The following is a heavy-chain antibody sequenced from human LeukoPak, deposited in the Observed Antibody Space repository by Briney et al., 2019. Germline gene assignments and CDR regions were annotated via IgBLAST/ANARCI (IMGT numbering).Heavy chain of an antibody. CDR2: ISGSGCSK. V-gene: IGHV3-23*01. Sequence: HTGGSLRLSCAVSGFTLSSYDMRCVRQAPGKGLEWVSGISGSGCSKYYADSVKGRFTISRDNSKDTVFLQMNSLRAEDTAVYYCAKGSSGYSDYYYGMDVWGQGTTVTVSS. CDR3: AKGSSGYSDYYYGMDV. CDR1: GFTLSSYD. D-gene: IGHD3-22*01. J-gene: IGHJ6*02.